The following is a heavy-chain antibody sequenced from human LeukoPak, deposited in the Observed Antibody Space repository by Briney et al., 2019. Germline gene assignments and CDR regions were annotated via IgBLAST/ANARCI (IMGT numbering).Heavy chain of an antibody. CDR1: GGSISSYY. CDR2: IYYSGST. D-gene: IGHD3-22*01. V-gene: IGHV4-59*01. J-gene: IGHJ3*02. CDR3: ARDSSGYRDAFDN. Sequence: SETLSLTCTVSGGSISSYYWSWIRQPPGKGLEWIGYIYYSGSTNYNPSLKSRVTISVDTSKNQFSLKLSSVTAADTAVYYCARDSSGYRDAFDNWGQGTMVTVSS.